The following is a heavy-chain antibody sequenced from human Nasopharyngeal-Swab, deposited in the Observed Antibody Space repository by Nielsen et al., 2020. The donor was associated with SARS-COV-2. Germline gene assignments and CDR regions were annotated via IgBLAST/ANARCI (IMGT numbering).Heavy chain of an antibody. J-gene: IGHJ3*02. D-gene: IGHD2-2*01. CDR3: ARDRDYAGAFDI. V-gene: IGHV3-7*01. CDR2: IKQDGSEK. CDR1: GFTFSSYW. Sequence: GESLKISCAASGFTFSSYWMSWVRQAPGKGLEWVANIKQDGSEKYYVDSVKGQFTISRDNAKNSLYLQMNSLRAEDTAVYYCARDRDYAGAFDIWGQGTMVTVSS.